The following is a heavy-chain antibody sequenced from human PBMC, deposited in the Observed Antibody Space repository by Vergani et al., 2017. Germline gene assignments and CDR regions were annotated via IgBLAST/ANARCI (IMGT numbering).Heavy chain of an antibody. Sequence: QVQLQESGPGLVKPSQTLSLTCTVSGGSISSGGYYWSWIRQHPGKGLEWIGYIYYSGSTYYNPSLKSRVTRSVDTSKNQFSLKLSSVTAADTAVYYCARTRPRANYYDSSGYYYPFDYWGQGTLVTVSS. V-gene: IGHV4-31*03. CDR2: IYYSGST. D-gene: IGHD3-22*01. J-gene: IGHJ4*02. CDR3: ARTRPRANYYDSSGYYYPFDY. CDR1: GGSISSGGYY.